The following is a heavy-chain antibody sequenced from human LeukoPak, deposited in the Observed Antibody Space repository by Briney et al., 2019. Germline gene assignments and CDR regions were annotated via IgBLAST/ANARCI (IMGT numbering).Heavy chain of an antibody. V-gene: IGHV3-74*01. CDR1: GFTFSSYW. Sequence: GGSLRLSCAASGFTFSSYWMHWVRQAPGKGLVWVSRINSDGSSTSYADSVKGRFTIFRDNAKNTLYLQMNSLRAEDTAVYYCAREGSGWYYFDYWGQGTLVTVSS. D-gene: IGHD6-19*01. CDR3: AREGSGWYYFDY. CDR2: INSDGSST. J-gene: IGHJ4*02.